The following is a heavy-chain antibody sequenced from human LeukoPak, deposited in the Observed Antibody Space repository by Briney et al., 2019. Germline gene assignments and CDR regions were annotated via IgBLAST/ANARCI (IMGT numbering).Heavy chain of an antibody. Sequence: SETLSLTCTVSGGSISSYYWSWIRQPPGKGLEWIGYIYYSGSTNYNPSLKSRVTISVDTSKNQFSLKLSSVTAADTAVYYCARHRGYCSGSRCYSVWFDPWGQGTLVTVSS. CDR2: IYYSGST. CDR1: GGSISSYY. V-gene: IGHV4-59*01. CDR3: ARHRGYCSGSRCYSVWFDP. D-gene: IGHD2-15*01. J-gene: IGHJ5*02.